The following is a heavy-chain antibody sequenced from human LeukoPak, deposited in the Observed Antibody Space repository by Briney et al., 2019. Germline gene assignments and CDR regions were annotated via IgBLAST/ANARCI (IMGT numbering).Heavy chain of an antibody. CDR3: ARVRRAAAGYYYYYYYMDV. CDR2: IYHSGST. V-gene: IGHV4-38-2*02. CDR1: GYSISSGYY. Sequence: PSETLSLTCTVSGYSISSGYYWGWIRQPPGKGLEWIGSIYHSGSTYYNPSLESRVTISVDTSKNQFSLKLSSVTAADTAVYYCARVRRAAAGYYYYYYYMDVWGKGTTVTVSS. J-gene: IGHJ6*03. D-gene: IGHD6-13*01.